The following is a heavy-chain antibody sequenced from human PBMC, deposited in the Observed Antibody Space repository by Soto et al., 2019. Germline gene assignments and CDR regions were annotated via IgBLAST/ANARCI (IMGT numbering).Heavy chain of an antibody. D-gene: IGHD3-10*01. J-gene: IGHJ3*02. V-gene: IGHV3-15*07. CDR2: IKSKTDGGTT. CDR3: TADRLTWFRERPSENDAFDI. CDR1: GFTFSNAW. Sequence: EVQLVESGGGLVKPGGSLRLSCAASGFTFSNAWMNWVRQAPGKGLEWVGRIKSKTDGGTTDYAAPVKGRFTISRDDSKNTLYLQMNSLKTEDTAVYYCTADRLTWFRERPSENDAFDIWGQGTMVTVSS.